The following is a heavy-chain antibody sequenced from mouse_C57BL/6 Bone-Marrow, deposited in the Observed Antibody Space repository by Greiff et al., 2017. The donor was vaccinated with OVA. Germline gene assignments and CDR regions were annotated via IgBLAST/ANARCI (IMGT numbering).Heavy chain of an antibody. D-gene: IGHD2-1*01. J-gene: IGHJ2*01. CDR2: VDPSDSYT. CDR3: ASGYGNYLYYFDY. V-gene: IGHV1-50*01. Sequence: QVQLQQPGAELVKPGASVKLSCKASGYTFTSYWMQWVKQRPGQGLEWIGEVDPSDSYTNYNQKFKGKATLTVDTSSSTAYMQLSSLPSEDSAFYYCASGYGNYLYYFDYWGQGTTLTVSS. CDR1: GYTFTSYW.